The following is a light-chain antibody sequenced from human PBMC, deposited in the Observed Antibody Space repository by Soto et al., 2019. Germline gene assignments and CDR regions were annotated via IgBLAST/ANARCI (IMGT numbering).Light chain of an antibody. CDR2: GAS. CDR1: QSVSNS. J-gene: IGKJ1*01. CDR3: QQRGSWPSTWT. V-gene: IGKV3-11*01. Sequence: EIVLTQSPATLSLSPGERATLSCRASQSVSNSLAWYQQKPGQAPRLLIYGASNRATGIPTRFSGSGSGTDFTLTISSLEPEDFAVYYCQQRGSWPSTWTFGQGTKVEIK.